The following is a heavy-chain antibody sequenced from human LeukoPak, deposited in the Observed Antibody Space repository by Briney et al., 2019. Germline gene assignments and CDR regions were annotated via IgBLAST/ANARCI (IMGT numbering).Heavy chain of an antibody. V-gene: IGHV3-30*02. J-gene: IGHJ6*03. CDR2: IRYDGSNK. CDR1: GFTFSSYG. Sequence: PGGSLRLSCAASGFTFSSYGMHWVRQAPGKGLEGVAFIRYDGSNKYYADSVKGRFTISRDNSKNTLYLQMNSLRAEDTAVYYCADTFWSGYYNYYMDVWGKGTTVTVSS. D-gene: IGHD3-3*01. CDR3: ADTFWSGYYNYYMDV.